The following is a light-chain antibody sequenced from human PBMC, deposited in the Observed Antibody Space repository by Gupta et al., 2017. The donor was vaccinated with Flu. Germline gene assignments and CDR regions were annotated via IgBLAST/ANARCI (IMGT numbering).Light chain of an antibody. J-gene: IGLJ3*02. CDR2: DFN. CDR3: QSYDNTNRV. V-gene: IGLV6-57*01. CDR1: SGSIAGTS. Sequence: SSGSIAGTSVQWYPQRPGSSPTIVMSDFNQRPSGVPGRFSGSIDTSSNSASLTISGLKAEDEADYYCQSYDNTNRVFGGGTRLTVL.